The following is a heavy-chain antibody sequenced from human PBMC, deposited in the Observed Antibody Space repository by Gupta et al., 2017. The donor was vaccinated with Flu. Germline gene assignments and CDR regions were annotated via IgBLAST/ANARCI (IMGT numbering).Heavy chain of an antibody. CDR3: ARNRGWEQFDY. Sequence: EVQLVASGGDLVLPVGSRRLSCAPSGFPFSNYWMDWVRQAPGQGLEWVAKINQDGSVRNYVDSVKGRFTISRDKARNSVYLQMNSLRADDTAVYYCARNRGWEQFDYWGLGALVTVSS. CDR1: GFPFSNYW. D-gene: IGHD1/OR15-1a*01. V-gene: IGHV3-7*01. CDR2: INQDGSVR. J-gene: IGHJ4*02.